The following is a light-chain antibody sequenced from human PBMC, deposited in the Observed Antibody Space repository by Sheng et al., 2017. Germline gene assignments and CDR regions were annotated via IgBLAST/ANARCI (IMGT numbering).Light chain of an antibody. V-gene: IGKV1-5*03. CDR1: QSISTW. CDR3: QQYDYFFIT. CDR2: KTF. J-gene: IGKJ4*01. Sequence: DIQMTQSPSTLSASVGDRVTISCRASQSISTWLAWYQQRPVEAPKLLISKTFNLVSGVPSRFSGSGSGTEFTLTISSLQPDDFATYYCQQYDYFFITFGGGTKVEIK.